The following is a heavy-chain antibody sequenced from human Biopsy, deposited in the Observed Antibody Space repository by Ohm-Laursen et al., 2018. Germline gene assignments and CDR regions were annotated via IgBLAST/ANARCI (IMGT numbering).Heavy chain of an antibody. CDR2: ITGSGGST. V-gene: IGHV3-23*01. D-gene: IGHD3-3*01. CDR1: GFTFSIYA. CDR3: ARDLYDFCGGCPFDP. Sequence: SLRLSCTASGFTFSIYAMSWVRQAPGKGPEWVSAITGSGGSTSYADSVKGRFTISRDNSKNTLHLQMNSLRAEDTAMYYCARDLYDFCGGCPFDPWGQGTLVTVS. J-gene: IGHJ5*02.